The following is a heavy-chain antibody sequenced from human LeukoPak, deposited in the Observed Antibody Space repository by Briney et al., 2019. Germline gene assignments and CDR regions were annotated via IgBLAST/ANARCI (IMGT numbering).Heavy chain of an antibody. CDR2: IGTAGDT. CDR1: GFTFSSYD. Sequence: PGGSLRLSCAGSGFTFSSYDMHWVRQATGKGLEWVSAIGTAGDTYYPGSVKGRFTISRENAKNSLYLQMNSLRAGDTAVYYCARARFGELLNDYWGQGTLVTVSS. J-gene: IGHJ4*02. CDR3: ARARFGELLNDY. D-gene: IGHD3-10*01. V-gene: IGHV3-13*01.